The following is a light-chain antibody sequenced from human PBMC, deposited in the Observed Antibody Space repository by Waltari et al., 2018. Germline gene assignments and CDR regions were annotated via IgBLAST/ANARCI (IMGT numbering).Light chain of an antibody. V-gene: IGKV1-12*01. Sequence: DIQMTQSPSSLSASVGDRVTITCRASQDIGNWLAWSQQKPGKAPKPLIYAASRLESGVPPRFSGSGSGTDFILAISSLQPEDCGTFYCQQGNSFPYTFGQGTKLEI. CDR2: AAS. J-gene: IGKJ2*01. CDR1: QDIGNW. CDR3: QQGNSFPYT.